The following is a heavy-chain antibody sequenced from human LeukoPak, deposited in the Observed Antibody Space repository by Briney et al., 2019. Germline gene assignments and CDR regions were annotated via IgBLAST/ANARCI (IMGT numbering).Heavy chain of an antibody. CDR1: GFTFSSYA. CDR2: ISDDGRNG. J-gene: IGHJ4*02. CDR3: ARAAEDISGYYLLPNFDY. Sequence: GRSLRLSCAASGFTFSSYAMHWVRQAPGKGLEWVAVISDDGRNGYFADSVKGRLTISRDNSKNTLYLQMNSLRAEDTAVYYCARAAEDISGYYLLPNFDYWGQGTLVTVSS. V-gene: IGHV3-30*04. D-gene: IGHD3-22*01.